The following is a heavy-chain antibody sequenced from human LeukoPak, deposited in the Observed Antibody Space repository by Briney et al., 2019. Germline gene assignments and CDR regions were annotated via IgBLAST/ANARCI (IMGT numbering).Heavy chain of an antibody. CDR3: ARDWDTVTTAAGFDP. Sequence: ASVKVSCKASGYTFTSYGISWVRQAPGQGLEWMGWISAYNGNTNYAQKLQGRVTMTTDTSTSTAYMELRSLRSDDTAVYYCARDWDTVTTAAGFDPWGQGTLVTVSS. V-gene: IGHV1-18*01. D-gene: IGHD4-17*01. J-gene: IGHJ5*02. CDR2: ISAYNGNT. CDR1: GYTFTSYG.